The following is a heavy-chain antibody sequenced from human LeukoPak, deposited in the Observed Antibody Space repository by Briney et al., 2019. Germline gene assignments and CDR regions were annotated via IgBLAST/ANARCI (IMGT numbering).Heavy chain of an antibody. J-gene: IGHJ4*02. V-gene: IGHV3-73*01. CDR3: TRQVAAGFGKGFDY. Sequence: GGSLRLSCAASGFTFSSHWMSWVRQAPGKGLEWVGRIRSKANSYATAYAASVKGRFTISRDASKNTAYLQMNSLKTEDTAVYYCTRQVAAGFGKGFDYWGQGTLVTVSS. D-gene: IGHD3-10*01. CDR2: IRSKANSYAT. CDR1: GFTFSSHW.